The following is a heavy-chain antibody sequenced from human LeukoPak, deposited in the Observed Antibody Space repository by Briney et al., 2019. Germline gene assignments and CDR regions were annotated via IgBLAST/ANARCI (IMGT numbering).Heavy chain of an antibody. CDR3: ARRNVKFSDYGRLDY. CDR1: EFTFSSHV. J-gene: IGHJ4*02. CDR2: ISADGSTA. Sequence: GGSLRLSCAASEFTFSSHVMHWFRQAPGKGLEWVAVISADGSTAYYSDSVKGRFTISRDNAKNTLHLQMNTLKGDDTAVYYCARRNVKFSDYGRLDYWGQGTLVTVSS. V-gene: IGHV3-30*03. D-gene: IGHD4-17*01.